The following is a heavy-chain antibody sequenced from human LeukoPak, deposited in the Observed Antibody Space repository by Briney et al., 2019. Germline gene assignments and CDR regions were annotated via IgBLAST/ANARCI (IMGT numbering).Heavy chain of an antibody. CDR1: GGSISSSSYY. V-gene: IGHV4-39*01. Sequence: SETLSLTCTVSGGSISSSSYYWGWIRQPPGKGLEWIGSIYYSGSTYYNPSLKSRVTISVDTSKNQFSLKLSSVTAADTAVYYCARHYYDTSGYYPWYFDNWGQGILVTVSS. CDR3: ARHYYDTSGYYPWYFDN. J-gene: IGHJ4*02. CDR2: IYYSGST. D-gene: IGHD3-22*01.